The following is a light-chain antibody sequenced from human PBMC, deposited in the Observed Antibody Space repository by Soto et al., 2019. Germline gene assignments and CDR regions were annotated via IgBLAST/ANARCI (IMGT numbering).Light chain of an antibody. V-gene: IGLV2-23*02. CDR1: DVGIYNF. Sequence: QSVLTQPASVSGSPGQSITISCTGSDVGIYNFVSWYQQYPGKAPKLMIYEVTKRPSGASNRFSGSKSGNTASLTISGLQAEDEADYYCCSYVGSSISMLFGGGTKLTVL. J-gene: IGLJ2*01. CDR3: CSYVGSSISML. CDR2: EVT.